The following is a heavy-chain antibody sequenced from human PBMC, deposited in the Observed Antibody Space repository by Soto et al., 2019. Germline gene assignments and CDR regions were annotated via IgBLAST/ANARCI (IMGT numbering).Heavy chain of an antibody. J-gene: IGHJ5*02. V-gene: IGHV1-18*01. CDR3: ANSYSNSGCFDP. D-gene: IGHD4-4*01. CDR2: ISAYNGNT. CDR1: GYTFTSCG. Sequence: ASVKVSCSAAGYTFTSCGTTWVRQAPGQGLEWMGWISAYNGNTNYAQKLQGRVTMTTDTSTSTAYMELRSLRSDDTAVYYCANSYSNSGCFDPWGQGTLVTVSS.